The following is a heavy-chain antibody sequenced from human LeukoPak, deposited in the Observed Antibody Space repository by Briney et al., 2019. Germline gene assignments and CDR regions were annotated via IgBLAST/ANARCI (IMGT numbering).Heavy chain of an antibody. J-gene: IGHJ4*02. CDR2: ISSSSDSI. Sequence: GGSLRLSCVASGFTVSSNYMTWVRQAPGKRLEWVSYISSSSDSIYYADSVKGRFTISRDNAENSLYLQMNSLRDEDTAVYYCARAMRSGYDYWGQGTLVTVSS. CDR1: GFTVSSNY. V-gene: IGHV3-48*02. CDR3: ARAMRSGYDY. D-gene: IGHD5-12*01.